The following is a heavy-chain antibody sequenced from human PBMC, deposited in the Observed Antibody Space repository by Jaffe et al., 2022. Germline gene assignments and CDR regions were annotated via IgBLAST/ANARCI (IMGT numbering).Heavy chain of an antibody. Sequence: QVQLQQWGAGLLKPSETLSLTCAVYGGSFSGYYWSWIRQPPGKGLEWIGEINHSGSTNYNPSLKSRVTISVDTSKNQFSLKLSSVTAADTAVYYCARAMTTVTTSLGYWGQGTLVTVSS. CDR2: INHSGST. V-gene: IGHV4-34*01. CDR3: ARAMTTVTTSLGY. CDR1: GGSFSGYY. D-gene: IGHD4-17*01. J-gene: IGHJ4*02.